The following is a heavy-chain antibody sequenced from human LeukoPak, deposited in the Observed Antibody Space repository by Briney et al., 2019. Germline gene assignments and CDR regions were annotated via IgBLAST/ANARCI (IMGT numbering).Heavy chain of an antibody. CDR1: GFTFSSYA. J-gene: IGHJ4*02. CDR2: ISGSGGST. D-gene: IGHD3-22*01. V-gene: IGHV3-23*01. Sequence: PGGSLRLSCAASGFTFSSYAISWVRQAPGEGLEWVSAISGSGGSTYYADSVKGRFTISRDNSKNTLYLQMNSLRAEDTAVYYCAKDGQYYYDSSGYGLWGQGTLVTVSS. CDR3: AKDGQYYYDSSGYGL.